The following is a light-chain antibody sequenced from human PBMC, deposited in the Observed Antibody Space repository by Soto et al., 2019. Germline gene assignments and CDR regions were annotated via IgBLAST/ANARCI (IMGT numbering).Light chain of an antibody. CDR1: TGTVTSGHY. CDR3: KLSYSGPSF. J-gene: IGLJ7*01. V-gene: IGLV7-46*01. Sequence: QAVVTQEPSLTVSPGGTVTLTCGSSTGTVTSGHYPYWFQLKPGQAPRTLLYDISNKHSWTPARFSGSLLGGKAALTLSGAQPEDEAYYYCKLSYSGPSFFGGGTQLTVL. CDR2: DIS.